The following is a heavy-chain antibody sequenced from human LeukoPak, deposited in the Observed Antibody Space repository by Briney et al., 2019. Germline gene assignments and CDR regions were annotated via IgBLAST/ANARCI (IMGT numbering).Heavy chain of an antibody. D-gene: IGHD6-13*01. V-gene: IGHV4-4*07. CDR1: GGSISSYY. Sequence: ASETLSLTCTVSGGSISSYYWSWIRQPAGKGLEWIGRIYTSGSTNYNTSHKSRVTISVDKSKNQFSLKLSSVTAADTAVYYCAREVKQQLVLYYYYYMDVWGKGTTVTVSS. CDR2: IYTSGST. J-gene: IGHJ6*03. CDR3: AREVKQQLVLYYYYYMDV.